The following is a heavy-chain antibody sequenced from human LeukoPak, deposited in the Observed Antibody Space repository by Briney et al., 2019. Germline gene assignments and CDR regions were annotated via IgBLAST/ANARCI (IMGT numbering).Heavy chain of an antibody. J-gene: IGHJ4*02. CDR3: AKMQGYFDY. V-gene: IGHV3-23*01. Sequence: PGRPLRLSCAASGFTFSSYGMRWIRQAPGKGLEWVSYISSSGSTIYYADSVKGRFTISRDNSKNMLYLQMNSLRAEDTAVYYCAKMQGYFDYWGQGTLVPVPS. CDR1: GFTFSSYG. CDR2: ISSSGSTI.